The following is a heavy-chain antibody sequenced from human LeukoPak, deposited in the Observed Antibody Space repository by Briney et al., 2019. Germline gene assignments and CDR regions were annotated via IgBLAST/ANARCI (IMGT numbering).Heavy chain of an antibody. V-gene: IGHV3-7*01. Sequence: GGSLRFSCAASGFTFSTNWMSWVPQAPGKGREWVANTNQDAREKYYVDSVKGRFIISRDNAKNSLYLQLNGLRAEDTAVYCCASVFLTWELLSWGQGTLVTVSS. D-gene: IGHD1-26*01. J-gene: IGHJ5*02. CDR3: ASVFLTWELLS. CDR2: TNQDAREK. CDR1: GFTFSTNW.